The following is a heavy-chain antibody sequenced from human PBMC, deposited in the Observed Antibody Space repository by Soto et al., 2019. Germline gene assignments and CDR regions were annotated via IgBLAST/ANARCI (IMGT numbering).Heavy chain of an antibody. Sequence: QVQLVQSGAEVKKPGSSVKVSCKASGGTFSSYAISWVRQAPGQGLEWMGGIIPIFGTANYAQKFQGRVTIXXDXSXXTAYMELSSLRSEDTAVYYCAIHNSSSWWRRVRDYWGQGTLVTVSS. CDR2: IIPIFGTA. D-gene: IGHD6-13*01. J-gene: IGHJ4*02. CDR1: GGTFSSYA. CDR3: AIHNSSSWWRRVRDY. V-gene: IGHV1-69*12.